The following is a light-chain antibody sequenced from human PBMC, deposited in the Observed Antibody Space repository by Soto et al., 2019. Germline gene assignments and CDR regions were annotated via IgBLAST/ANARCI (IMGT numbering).Light chain of an antibody. V-gene: IGKV1-27*01. J-gene: IGKJ1*01. CDR3: PPYNDAPWT. CDR2: AAS. CDR1: QGISNY. Sequence: DIQMTQSPSSLSASVGDRVTITCRASQGISNYLAWYQQKPGKVPKLLIYAASTLQSGVPSRFSGSGSGTDFPLTLRQLQPENVATYFCPPYNDAPWTFGPGTKVEIK.